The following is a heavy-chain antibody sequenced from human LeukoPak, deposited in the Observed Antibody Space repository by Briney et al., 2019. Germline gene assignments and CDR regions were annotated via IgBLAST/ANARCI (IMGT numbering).Heavy chain of an antibody. Sequence: PGGSLRLSCAASGFTVSSNYMSWVRQAPGKGLEWVSVIYSGGSTYYADSVKGRFTISRDNSKNTLYLQMNSLRAEDTAVYYCAKENLYSSSSFDYWGQGTLVTVSS. CDR1: GFTVSSNY. CDR3: AKENLYSSSSFDY. D-gene: IGHD6-6*01. V-gene: IGHV3-53*01. J-gene: IGHJ4*02. CDR2: IYSGGST.